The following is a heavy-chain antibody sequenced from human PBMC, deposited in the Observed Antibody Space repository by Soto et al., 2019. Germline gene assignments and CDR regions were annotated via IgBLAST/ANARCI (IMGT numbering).Heavy chain of an antibody. CDR3: ARVRRYCSSTSCYYYYYYMDV. Sequence: QVPLVQSGAEVKKPGASVKVSCKASGYTFTSYDINWVRQATGQGLEWMGWMNPNSGNTGYAQKFQGRVTMTRNTSISTAYMELSSLRSEDTAVYYCARVRRYCSSTSCYYYYYYMDVWGKGTTVTVSS. CDR1: GYTFTSYD. J-gene: IGHJ6*03. V-gene: IGHV1-8*01. D-gene: IGHD2-2*01. CDR2: MNPNSGNT.